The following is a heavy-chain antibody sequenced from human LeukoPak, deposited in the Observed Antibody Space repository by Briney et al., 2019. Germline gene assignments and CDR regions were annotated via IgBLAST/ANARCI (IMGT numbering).Heavy chain of an antibody. D-gene: IGHD2-2*01. Sequence: ASVKLSCTASGYTFTSYYMHWVRHAHGPGIEWKVIISPSGGSTRYAQKWQGRVTMTRNTSTSTVYMELSSLRSEDTAGYYCARGHYSNWFDHWGQGTLVTVSS. J-gene: IGHJ5*02. CDR2: ISPSGGST. V-gene: IGHV1-46*04. CDR3: ARGHYSNWFDH. CDR1: GYTFTSYY.